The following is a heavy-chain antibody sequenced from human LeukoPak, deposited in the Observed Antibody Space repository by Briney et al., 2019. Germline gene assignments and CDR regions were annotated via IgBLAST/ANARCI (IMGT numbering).Heavy chain of an antibody. Sequence: GGSLRLSCAASGFTFSSYAMHWVRQAPGKGLEWVAVISYDGSNKYYADSVKGRFTISRDNSKNTLYLQMNSLRAGDTAVYYCARPVLFDGYNAYFDYWGQGTLVTVSS. CDR1: GFTFSSYA. D-gene: IGHD5-24*01. CDR3: ARPVLFDGYNAYFDY. CDR2: ISYDGSNK. J-gene: IGHJ4*02. V-gene: IGHV3-30-3*01.